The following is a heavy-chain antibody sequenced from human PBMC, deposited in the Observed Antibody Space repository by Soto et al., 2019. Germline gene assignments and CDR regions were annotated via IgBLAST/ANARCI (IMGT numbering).Heavy chain of an antibody. CDR1: GGSISSYY. J-gene: IGHJ4*02. V-gene: IGHV4-59*01. CDR2: IYYSGST. Sequence: SETLSLTCTISGGSISSYYWSWIRQPPGKGLEWIGYIYYSGSTNYNPSLKSRVTISVDTSKNQFSLKLSSVTAADTAMYYCARSRHFDYWGQGTLVTVSS. CDR3: ARSRHFDY.